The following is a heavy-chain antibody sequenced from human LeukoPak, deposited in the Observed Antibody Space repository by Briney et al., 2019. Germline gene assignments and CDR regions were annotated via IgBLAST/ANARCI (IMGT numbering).Heavy chain of an antibody. CDR2: IPYDGSNK. Sequence: PGRSLRLSCAASGFTFSSYAMHWVRQAPGKGLEWVAVIPYDGSNKYYADSVKGRFTISRDNSKNTLYLQMNSLRAEDTAVYYCARGTLNIPGEHGAFDYWGQGTLVTVSS. CDR3: ARGTLNIPGEHGAFDY. V-gene: IGHV3-30*04. J-gene: IGHJ4*02. D-gene: IGHD1-14*01. CDR1: GFTFSSYA.